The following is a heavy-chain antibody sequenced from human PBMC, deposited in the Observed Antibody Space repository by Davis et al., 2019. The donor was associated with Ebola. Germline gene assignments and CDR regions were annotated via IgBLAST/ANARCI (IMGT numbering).Heavy chain of an antibody. Sequence: GGSLRLSCAASGFTFSSYWMSWVRQAPGKGLEWVAVISYDGSNKYYADSVKGRFTISRDNPKNTLYLQMNSLRAEDTAVYYCATRDLWFGELLYYYYGMDVWGQGTTVTVSS. CDR2: ISYDGSNK. V-gene: IGHV3-30-3*01. D-gene: IGHD3-10*01. CDR1: GFTFSSYW. J-gene: IGHJ6*02. CDR3: ATRDLWFGELLYYYYGMDV.